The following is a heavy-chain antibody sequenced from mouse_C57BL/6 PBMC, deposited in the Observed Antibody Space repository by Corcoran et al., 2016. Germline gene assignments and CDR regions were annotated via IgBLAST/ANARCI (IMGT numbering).Heavy chain of an antibody. D-gene: IGHD1-1*01. Sequence: EFQLQQAGPELVKPGASVNIACKASGYTFTDYYMNWVKQSHEKSLEWIRDINPNNGGTSYNQKFKGKATLTVDKSSSTAYMELRSLTSEDSAVYYCARSQVLTTVGDYAMDYWGQGSSVTVSS. V-gene: IGHV1-26*01. CDR1: GYTFTDYY. CDR3: ARSQVLTTVGDYAMDY. J-gene: IGHJ4*01. CDR2: INPNNGGT.